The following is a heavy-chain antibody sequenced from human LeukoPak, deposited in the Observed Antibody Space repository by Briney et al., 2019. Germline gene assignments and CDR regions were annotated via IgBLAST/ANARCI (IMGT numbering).Heavy chain of an antibody. V-gene: IGHV4-34*01. D-gene: IGHD2-15*01. J-gene: IGHJ3*02. CDR1: GGSFSGYY. CDR3: ARETPNFVGYCSGGSCRHDAFDI. CDR2: INHSGST. Sequence: PSETLSLTCAVYGGSFSGYYWSWLRQPPGKGLEWIGEINHSGSTNYNPSLKSRVTISVDTSKNQFSLKLSSVTAADTAVYYCARETPNFVGYCSGGSCRHDAFDIWGQGTMVTVSS.